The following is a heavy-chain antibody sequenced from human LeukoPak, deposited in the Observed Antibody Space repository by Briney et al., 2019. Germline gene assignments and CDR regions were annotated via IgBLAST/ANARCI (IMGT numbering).Heavy chain of an antibody. V-gene: IGHV4-30-4*01. CDR3: ARPYYYDSRIDP. D-gene: IGHD3-22*01. J-gene: IGHJ5*02. CDR1: GGSISSGDYY. CDR2: MYYSGST. Sequence: TLSLTCTVSGGSISSGDYYWSWIRQPPGKGLEWIAYMYYSGSTYYNPSLKSRVTMSADTSKNQLSLKLSSVTAADTAVYYCARPYYYDSRIDPWGQGILVTVSS.